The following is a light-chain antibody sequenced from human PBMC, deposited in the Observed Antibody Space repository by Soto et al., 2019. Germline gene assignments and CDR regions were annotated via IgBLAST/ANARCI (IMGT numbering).Light chain of an antibody. CDR3: QQHNNWPPWT. CDR1: QSVSSN. J-gene: IGKJ1*01. CDR2: GAS. V-gene: IGKV3-15*01. Sequence: EIVMTQSPATLSVSPGERATLSCRASQSVSSNLAWYQQKPGQAPRLLMYGASTRATGIPDRFSGSGSGTEFTLTISSLQSEDFAVYYCQQHNNWPPWTFAQGTKVEIK.